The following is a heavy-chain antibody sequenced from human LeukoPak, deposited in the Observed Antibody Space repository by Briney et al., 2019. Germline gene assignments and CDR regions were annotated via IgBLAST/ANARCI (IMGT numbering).Heavy chain of an antibody. CDR3: ARRRPTLTGYYTNYGAFEI. CDR2: INHSGST. D-gene: IGHD3-9*01. CDR1: NGSFSGQT. Sequence: PSETLSLTCGVYNGSFSGQTYSWIRQPPGKGLEWIGEINHSGSTNYNPTLRSRVTISVDTSKNHFSLKLSSVTAADTAVYFRARRRPTLTGYYTNYGAFEIWGQGTMVTVSS. V-gene: IGHV4-34*01. J-gene: IGHJ3*02.